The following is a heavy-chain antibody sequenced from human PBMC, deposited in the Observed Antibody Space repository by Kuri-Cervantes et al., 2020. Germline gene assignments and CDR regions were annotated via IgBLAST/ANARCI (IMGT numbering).Heavy chain of an antibody. CDR1: GGSVSSGSYY. CDR2: IYYSGST. CDR3: ARGRGWFDP. V-gene: IGHV4-61*01. J-gene: IGHJ5*02. Sequence: GSLRLSCTVSGGSVSSGSYYWSWIRQPPGKGLEWIGYIYYSGSTNYNPSLKSRVTISVDTSKNQFSLKLSSVTAADTAVYYCARGRGWFDPWGQGTLVTVSS.